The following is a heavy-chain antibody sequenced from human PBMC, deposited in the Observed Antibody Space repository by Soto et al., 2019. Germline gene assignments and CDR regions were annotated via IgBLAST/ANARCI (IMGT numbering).Heavy chain of an antibody. Sequence: QVQLQESGPGLVKPSETLSLTCTVSGGSISSYYWSWIRQPPGKGLEWIGYIYYSGSTNYNPSLKSRVTISVDTSKNQFSLKLSSVTAADTAVYYCARLGDYYYYFDYWGQGTLVTVSS. V-gene: IGHV4-59*08. CDR2: IYYSGST. CDR3: ARLGDYYYYFDY. D-gene: IGHD4-17*01. CDR1: GGSISSYY. J-gene: IGHJ4*02.